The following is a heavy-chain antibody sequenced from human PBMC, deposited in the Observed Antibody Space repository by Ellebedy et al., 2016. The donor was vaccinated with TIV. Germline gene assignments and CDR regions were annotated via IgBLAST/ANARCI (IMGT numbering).Heavy chain of an antibody. J-gene: IGHJ4*02. D-gene: IGHD1-26*01. CDR1: GGSISSSNFC. CDR2: ISYSGSI. Sequence: SETLSLTXTVSGGSISSSNFCWGWIRQPPGKGLEWIGSISYSGSIYYNPSLKSRVTISVDTSKNQFSLKLTSLTAADTAVYYCATFSGSPLGDSWGQGTLVTVSS. CDR3: ATFSGSPLGDS. V-gene: IGHV4-39*01.